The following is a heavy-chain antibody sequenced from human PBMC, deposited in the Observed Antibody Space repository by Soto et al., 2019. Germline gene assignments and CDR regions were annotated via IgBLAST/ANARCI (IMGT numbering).Heavy chain of an antibody. D-gene: IGHD3-22*01. J-gene: IGHJ4*02. CDR2: INPSGGST. V-gene: IGHV1-46*01. CDR3: ARDISYRGYYDSSGSPGYFDY. CDR1: GYTFTSYY. Sequence: ASVKVSCKASGYTFTSYYMHWVRQAPGQGLEWMGIINPSGGSTSYAQKFQGRVTMTRDTSTSTVYMELSSLRSEDTAVYYCARDISYRGYYDSSGSPGYFDYWGQGTLVTVSS.